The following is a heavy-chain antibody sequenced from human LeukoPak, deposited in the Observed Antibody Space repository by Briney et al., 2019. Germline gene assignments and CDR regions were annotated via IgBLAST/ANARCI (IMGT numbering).Heavy chain of an antibody. J-gene: IGHJ5*02. D-gene: IGHD6-19*01. CDR2: ISGSGGST. Sequence: PGGSLRLSCAASGFTFSSYAMSWVRQAPGKGLEWVSAISGSGGSTYYADSVKGRFTISRDISKNTLYLQMNSVRAEDTAVYYCAKGQWLVGGWFDPWGQGTLVSVSS. CDR3: AKGQWLVGGWFDP. CDR1: GFTFSSYA. V-gene: IGHV3-23*01.